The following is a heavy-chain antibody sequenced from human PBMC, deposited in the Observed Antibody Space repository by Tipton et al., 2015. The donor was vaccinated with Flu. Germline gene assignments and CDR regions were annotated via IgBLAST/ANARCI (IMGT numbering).Heavy chain of an antibody. CDR3: ARGYCSGGNCYNAFDI. D-gene: IGHD2-15*01. Sequence: TLSLTCSVSGASMKRSNHYWGWIRQPPGKGLEWIGSIYFSGTPYYSPSLESRVTISEDTSKNQFSLKLSSVTAADTAVYYCARGYCSGGNCYNAFDIWGQGTMVTVSS. J-gene: IGHJ3*02. V-gene: IGHV4-39*07. CDR1: GASMKRSNHY. CDR2: IYFSGTP.